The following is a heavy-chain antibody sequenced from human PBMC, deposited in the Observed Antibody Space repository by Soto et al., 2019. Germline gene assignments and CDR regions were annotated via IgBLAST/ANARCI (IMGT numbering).Heavy chain of an antibody. Sequence: GGSVKVSCKASGYTFTVYYIHGVVRSPLQWLEWMGCVNPNSGGTNYAQKFQGWVTMTRDTSISTAYMELSRLRSDDTAVYYCVTSRVSIAVAGETEYYFDYWGQGTLVTVSS. J-gene: IGHJ4*02. CDR2: VNPNSGGT. CDR1: GYTFTVYY. CDR3: VTSRVSIAVAGETEYYFDY. D-gene: IGHD6-19*01. V-gene: IGHV1-2*04.